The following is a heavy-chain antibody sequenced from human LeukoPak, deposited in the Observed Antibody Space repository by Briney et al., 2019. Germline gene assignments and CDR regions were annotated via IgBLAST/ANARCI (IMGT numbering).Heavy chain of an antibody. CDR2: ISSTDSTI. Sequence: PGGSLRLSCAASGFTFSDYYMSWIRRAPGKGLEWVSYISSTDSTIYYADSVEGRFTISRDNAKNSLYLQMNSLRAEDTAVYYCASQIEPYYFDYWGQGTLVTVSS. CDR3: ASQIEPYYFDY. V-gene: IGHV3-11*01. D-gene: IGHD1-14*01. CDR1: GFTFSDYY. J-gene: IGHJ4*02.